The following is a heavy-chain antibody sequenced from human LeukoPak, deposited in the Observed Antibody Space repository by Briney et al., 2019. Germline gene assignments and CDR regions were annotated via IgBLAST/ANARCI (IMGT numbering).Heavy chain of an antibody. Sequence: PGGSLRLSCAASGFTFSSYEMNWVRQAPGKGLEWVSYISSSSSTIYYADSVKGRFTISRDNAKNSLYLQMNSLRAEDTAVYYCASQAGVGATTRTFYYYYYMDVWGKGTTVTVSS. D-gene: IGHD1-26*01. CDR3: ASQAGVGATTRTFYYYYYMDV. CDR2: ISSSSSTI. CDR1: GFTFSSYE. J-gene: IGHJ6*03. V-gene: IGHV3-48*01.